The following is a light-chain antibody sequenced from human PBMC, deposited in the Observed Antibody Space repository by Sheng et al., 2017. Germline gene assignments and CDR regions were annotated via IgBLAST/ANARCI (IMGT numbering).Light chain of an antibody. V-gene: IGKV3-20*01. Sequence: EIVLTQFPGTLSLSPGERATLSCTSSQSAISTYLAWYQQRPGQAPRXLIYDASIRATGVPDRFSGGVSGIDFTLTISRLEPEDFAVYYCHQYGSSPLSFGGGTRVEIK. CDR2: DAS. J-gene: IGKJ4*01. CDR1: QSAISTY. CDR3: HQYGSSPLS.